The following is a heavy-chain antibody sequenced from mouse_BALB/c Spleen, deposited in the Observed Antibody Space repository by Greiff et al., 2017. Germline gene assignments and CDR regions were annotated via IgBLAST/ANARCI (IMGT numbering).Heavy chain of an antibody. D-gene: IGHD3-2*01. Sequence: VQLKESGPGLVAPSQSLSITCTVSGFSLTSYGVHWVRQPPGKGLEWLGVIWAGGSTNYNSALMSRLSISKDNSKSQVFLKMNSLQTDDTAMYYCARPDSSGYLAWFAYWGQGTLVTVSA. CDR3: ARPDSSGYLAWFAY. CDR2: IWAGGST. V-gene: IGHV2-9*02. J-gene: IGHJ3*01. CDR1: GFSLTSYG.